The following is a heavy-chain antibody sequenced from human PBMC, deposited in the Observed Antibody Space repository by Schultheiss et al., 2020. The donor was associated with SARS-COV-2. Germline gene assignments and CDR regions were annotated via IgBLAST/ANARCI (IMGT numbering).Heavy chain of an antibody. CDR3: AEGGESSGS. Sequence: GGSLRLSCAASGFTFSSYEMNWVRQAPGKGLEWVSYISSSGAYIYYTDSLRGRFTISRDNAKNTLYLQMNSLRDEDTAVYYCAEGGESSGSWGQGTLVTVSS. J-gene: IGHJ5*02. V-gene: IGHV3-21*05. CDR2: ISSSGAYI. D-gene: IGHD6-19*01. CDR1: GFTFSSYE.